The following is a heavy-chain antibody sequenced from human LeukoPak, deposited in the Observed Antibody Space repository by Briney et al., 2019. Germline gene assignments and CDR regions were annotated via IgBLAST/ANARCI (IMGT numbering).Heavy chain of an antibody. D-gene: IGHD7-27*01. J-gene: IGHJ6*02. Sequence: SETLSLTCTVSGGSISTYYWSWIRQPPGKGLEWIGYIYYSGSTDYNPSLKSRVTMSVDTSKNQFSLKLSSVTAADTAVYYCARDQCKTGDSPSDYYYGMDVWGQGTTVTVSS. CDR3: ARDQCKTGDSPSDYYYGMDV. V-gene: IGHV4-59*12. CDR2: IYYSGST. CDR1: GGSISTYY.